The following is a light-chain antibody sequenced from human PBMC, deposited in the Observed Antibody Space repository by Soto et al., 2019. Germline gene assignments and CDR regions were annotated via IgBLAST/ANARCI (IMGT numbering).Light chain of an antibody. CDR1: STGVGSYNL. J-gene: IGLJ2*01. CDR2: EVS. CDR3: SSYSTGSTDVV. Sequence: QSVLTQPASVSGSPGQSITMSCTGTSTGVGSYNLVSWYQQHPGKAPKLVIYEVSNRPSGVSNRFSGSKSGYTASLTISGLQAEDEAAYYCSSYSTGSTDVVFGGGTKLTVL. V-gene: IGLV2-14*02.